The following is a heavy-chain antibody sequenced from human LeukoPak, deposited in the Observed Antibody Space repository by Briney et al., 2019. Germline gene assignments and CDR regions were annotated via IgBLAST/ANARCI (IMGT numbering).Heavy chain of an antibody. CDR3: TRDGRNYYDSSGYLTLLDY. CDR2: IRSKAYGGTT. V-gene: IGHV3-49*04. Sequence: GGSLRLSCTASAFTFGDYAMSWVRQAPGKGLEWVGFIRSKAYGGTTEYAASVKGRFTIPRDDSKSIAYLQMNSLKTEDTAVYYCTRDGRNYYDSSGYLTLLDYWGQGTLVTVSS. J-gene: IGHJ4*02. CDR1: AFTFGDYA. D-gene: IGHD3-22*01.